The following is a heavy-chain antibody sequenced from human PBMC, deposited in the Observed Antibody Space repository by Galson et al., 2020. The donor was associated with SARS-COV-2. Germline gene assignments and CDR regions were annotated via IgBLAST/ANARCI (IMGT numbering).Heavy chain of an antibody. CDR3: ARLHYGEYAPEAFDI. J-gene: IGHJ3*02. CDR2: ISHSGGT. Sequence: SETLSLTCAVSGTSISSGSYSWNWIRQPPGKGLEWIGYISHSGGTYYNPSLKSRITISGDSSKNQFSLRLSSVTAADTAVYYCARLHYGEYAPEAFDIWGPGAMVTV. CDR1: GTSISSGSYS. V-gene: IGHV4-30-2*01. D-gene: IGHD4-17*01.